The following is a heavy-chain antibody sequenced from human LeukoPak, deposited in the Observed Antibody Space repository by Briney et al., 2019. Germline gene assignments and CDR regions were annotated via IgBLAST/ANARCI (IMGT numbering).Heavy chain of an antibody. CDR2: IRFDGSIT. Sequence: GGSLRLSCAASGFTFSDYGMVWVRVRQAPGKGLEWMAFIRFDGSITYYADSVRDRFTISRDNSKNTLYLHMNSLRDEDTAVYYCARDPFQQLFRIAPAFDIWGQGTMVTVSS. V-gene: IGHV3-30*02. D-gene: IGHD6-13*01. J-gene: IGHJ3*02. CDR1: GFTFSDYG. CDR3: ARDPFQQLFRIAPAFDI.